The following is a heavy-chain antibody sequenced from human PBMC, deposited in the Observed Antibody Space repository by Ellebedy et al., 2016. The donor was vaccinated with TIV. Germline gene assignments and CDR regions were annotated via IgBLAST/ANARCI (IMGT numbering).Heavy chain of an antibody. CDR1: GGTFSSYA. D-gene: IGHD6-19*01. J-gene: IGHJ6*02. CDR3: AHTHEVFLAVAGTLIRDYYYYGMDV. Sequence: SVKVSXKASGGTFSSYAISWVRQAPGQGLEWMGGIIPIFGTANYAQKFQGRVTITADESTSTAYMELSSLRSEDTAVYYCAHTHEVFLAVAGTLIRDYYYYGMDVWGQGTTVTVSS. CDR2: IIPIFGTA. V-gene: IGHV1-69*13.